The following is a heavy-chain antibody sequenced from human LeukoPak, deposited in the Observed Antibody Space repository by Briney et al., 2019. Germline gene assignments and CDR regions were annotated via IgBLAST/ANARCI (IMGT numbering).Heavy chain of an antibody. CDR3: ASDSPYGDYATGFDY. CDR2: ISSSSSYI. J-gene: IGHJ4*02. CDR1: GFTFSSYS. V-gene: IGHV3-21*01. D-gene: IGHD4-17*01. Sequence: PGGSLRLSCAASGFTFSSYSMNWVRQAPGKGLEWVSSISSSSSYIYYADSVKGRFTISRDNAKNSLYLQMNSLRAEDTAVYYCASDSPYGDYATGFDYWGQGTLVTVSS.